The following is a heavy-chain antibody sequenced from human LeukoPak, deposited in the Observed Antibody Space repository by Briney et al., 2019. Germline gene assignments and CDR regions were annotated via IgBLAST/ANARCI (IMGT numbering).Heavy chain of an antibody. CDR2: ISGSGGST. CDR1: GFTFTTYA. Sequence: PGGSLRLSCAASGFTFTTYAMSWVRQAPGKGLEWVSAISGSGGSTYYADSVKGRFTISRDNSKNTLYLQMNSLRAEDTAVYYCAGEHSGYAMRIFDAFDIWGQGTMVTVSS. V-gene: IGHV3-23*01. CDR3: AGEHSGYAMRIFDAFDI. D-gene: IGHD5-12*01. J-gene: IGHJ3*02.